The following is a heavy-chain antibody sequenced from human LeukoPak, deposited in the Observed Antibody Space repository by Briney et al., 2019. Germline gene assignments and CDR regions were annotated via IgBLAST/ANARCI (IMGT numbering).Heavy chain of an antibody. CDR2: IWYDGSNK. D-gene: IGHD1-26*01. Sequence: GGSLRLSCAATGFTFSSYGMHWVRQAPGKGLEWVALIWYDGSNKYHADSVKGRFTISRDNSKNTLYLQMNSLRAEDTAVYYCARPESGNYYFDYWGQGTLVTVSS. V-gene: IGHV3-33*01. J-gene: IGHJ4*02. CDR3: ARPESGNYYFDY. CDR1: GFTFSSYG.